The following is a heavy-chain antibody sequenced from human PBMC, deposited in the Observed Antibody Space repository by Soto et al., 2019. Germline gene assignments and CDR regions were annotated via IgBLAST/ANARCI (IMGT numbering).Heavy chain of an antibody. CDR1: GGSISSTSYY. CDR2: IYYSGGT. Sequence: QLQLQESGPGLVKPSETLSLTCTVSGGSISSTSYYWGWIRQSPGKGLEWIGSIYYSGGTYYNPSRKSRVTMSVDTSKNQFSLMLRSVTSADTAVYYCARLYSSSWYVDYWGQGTLVTVSS. J-gene: IGHJ4*02. CDR3: ARLYSSSWYVDY. D-gene: IGHD6-13*01. V-gene: IGHV4-39*01.